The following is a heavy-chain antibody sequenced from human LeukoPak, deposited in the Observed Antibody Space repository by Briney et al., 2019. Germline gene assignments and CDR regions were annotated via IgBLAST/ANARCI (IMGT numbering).Heavy chain of an antibody. CDR3: ARAVGSLNWFDP. D-gene: IGHD2-15*01. Sequence: SRTLSLTCTVSGGSISSGDYYWSWIRPPPGKGLEWIGYIYYSGSTYYNPSLKSRVTISVDTSKNQFSLKLSSVTAADTAVYYCARAVGSLNWFDPWGQGTLVTVSS. V-gene: IGHV4-30-4*01. J-gene: IGHJ5*02. CDR1: GGSISSGDYY. CDR2: IYYSGST.